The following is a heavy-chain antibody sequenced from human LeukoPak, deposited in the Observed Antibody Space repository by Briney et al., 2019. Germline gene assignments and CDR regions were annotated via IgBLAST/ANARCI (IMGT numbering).Heavy chain of an antibody. CDR1: GFTFSSYS. Sequence: GSLRLSCASSGFTFSSYSMNWARPAPGKGLEWVSYISSSSSTMYYADSVKGRFTISRDNAKNSLYLQMNSLRAEDTAVYYCASWNFGNWFDHWGQGTLVTVSS. D-gene: IGHD3-10*01. CDR3: ASWNFGNWFDH. V-gene: IGHV3-48*01. CDR2: ISSSSSTM. J-gene: IGHJ5*02.